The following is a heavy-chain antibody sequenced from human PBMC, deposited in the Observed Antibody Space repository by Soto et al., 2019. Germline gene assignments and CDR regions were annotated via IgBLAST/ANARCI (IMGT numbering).Heavy chain of an antibody. J-gene: IGHJ5*02. CDR1: GYTFTSYD. CDR3: ARGYSSGWYQQGWFDP. CDR2: MNPNSGNT. Sequence: ASVKVSCKASGYTFTSYDINWVRQATGQGLEWMGWMNPNSGNTGYAQKFQGRVTMTRNTSISTAYMELSSLRSEDTAVYYCARGYSSGWYQQGWFDPWGQGTLVTVSS. D-gene: IGHD6-19*01. V-gene: IGHV1-8*01.